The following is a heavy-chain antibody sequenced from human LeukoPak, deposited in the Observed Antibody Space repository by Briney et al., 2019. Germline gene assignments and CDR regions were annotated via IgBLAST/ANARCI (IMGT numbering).Heavy chain of an antibody. J-gene: IGHJ4*02. CDR3: ASSTGYSYGYFDY. CDR1: GFSFSNNE. Sequence: GGSLRLSCEASGFSFSNNEMNWVRQAPGKGLEWVSYISCGGGTIYYADSVKGRFTLARDNVQNSLYLQMNSLRAEDTAVYYSASSTGYSYGYFDYWGQGTLVTVSS. D-gene: IGHD5-18*01. CDR2: ISCGGGTI. V-gene: IGHV3-48*03.